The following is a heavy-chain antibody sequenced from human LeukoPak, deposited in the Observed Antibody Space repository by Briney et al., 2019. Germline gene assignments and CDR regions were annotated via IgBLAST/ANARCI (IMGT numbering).Heavy chain of an antibody. CDR1: GCTVSSNY. Sequence: GGSLRLSCAASGCTVSSNYMSWVRQAPGKGLEWVSVIYSSGSTYYADSVKGRFTISRDNSKNTLYLQMNSLRAEDTAVYYCARSKGCSGGRCYLLFDYWAREPWSPSPQ. CDR2: IYSSGST. D-gene: IGHD2-15*01. V-gene: IGHV3-53*01. CDR3: ARSKGCSGGRCYLLFDY. J-gene: IGHJ4*02.